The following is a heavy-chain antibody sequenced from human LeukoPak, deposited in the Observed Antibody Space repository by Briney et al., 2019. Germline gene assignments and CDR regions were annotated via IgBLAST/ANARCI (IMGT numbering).Heavy chain of an antibody. J-gene: IGHJ4*02. V-gene: IGHV3-23*01. CDR3: AKDLRYCSGGSCYSGFDY. Sequence: PGGSLRLSCAASGFTFSSYAMSWVRQAPGKGLEWVSAISGSGGSTYYADSVKGRYTISRGNSKNTLYLQMNSLRAEDTAVYYCAKDLRYCSGGSCYSGFDYWGQGTLVTVSS. D-gene: IGHD2-15*01. CDR2: ISGSGGST. CDR1: GFTFSSYA.